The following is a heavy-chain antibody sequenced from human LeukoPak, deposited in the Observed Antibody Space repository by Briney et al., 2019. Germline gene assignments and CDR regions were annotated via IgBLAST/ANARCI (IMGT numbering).Heavy chain of an antibody. CDR2: ISYDGSNK. V-gene: IGHV3-30*18. CDR1: GFTFNTYG. Sequence: GRSLRLSCAASGFTFNTYGMHWVRQAPGKGLEWVAVISYDGSNKYYADSVKGRFTISRDNSKNTLYLQMNSLRAEDTAVYYCAKGTRIAAAGTLDYWGQGTLVTVSS. J-gene: IGHJ4*02. D-gene: IGHD6-13*01. CDR3: AKGTRIAAAGTLDY.